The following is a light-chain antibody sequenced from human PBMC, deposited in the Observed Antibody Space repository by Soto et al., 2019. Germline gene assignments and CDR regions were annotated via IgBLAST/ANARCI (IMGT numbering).Light chain of an antibody. Sequence: PMTQSPPSLSASVGDRVTITCRASRGIANYVNWYQHKLGKAPKLLIYSATNLQSGVPSRFSGRRSGTSFTFTISGLQPDDSATYYCQESNSVPFSFGGGTKLEIK. V-gene: IGKV1-39*01. CDR2: SAT. CDR1: RGIANY. J-gene: IGKJ4*01. CDR3: QESNSVPFS.